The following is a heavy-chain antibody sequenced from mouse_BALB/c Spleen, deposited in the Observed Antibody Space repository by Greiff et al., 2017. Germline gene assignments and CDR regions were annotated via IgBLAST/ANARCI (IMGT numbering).Heavy chain of an antibody. J-gene: IGHJ3*01. V-gene: IGHV14-1*02. D-gene: IGHD1-1*01. Sequence: VQLKQPGAELVKPGASVKLSCKASGFNIKDYYMHWVKQRPEQGLEWIGWIDPENGNTIYDPKFQGKASITADTSSNTAYLQLSSLTSEDTAVYYCARGYYGSSYWFADWGQGTLVTVSA. CDR3: ARGYYGSSYWFAD. CDR2: IDPENGNT. CDR1: GFNIKDYY.